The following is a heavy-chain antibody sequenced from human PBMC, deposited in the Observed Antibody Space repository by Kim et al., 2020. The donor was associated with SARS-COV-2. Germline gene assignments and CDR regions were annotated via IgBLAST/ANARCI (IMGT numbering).Heavy chain of an antibody. CDR3: ARDQGSPGPGNSLDI. D-gene: IGHD2-8*02. Sequence: ASVKVSCKASGYIGSYMHWVRQAPGQGLEWMGRVNPKNGGTVYAQKFQGSVTMTWDTSLNTAYMELNRLRSDDTAVYYCARDQGSPGPGNSLDIWGQGTM. V-gene: IGHV1-2*06. CDR2: VNPKNGGT. CDR1: GYIGSY. J-gene: IGHJ3*02.